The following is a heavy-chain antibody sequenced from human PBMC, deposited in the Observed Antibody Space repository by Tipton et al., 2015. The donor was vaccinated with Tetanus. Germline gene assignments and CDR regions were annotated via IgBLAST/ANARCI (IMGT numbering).Heavy chain of an antibody. J-gene: IGHJ3*02. D-gene: IGHD6-19*01. CDR1: GGSLSGYY. CDR2: NYYSGSA. CDR3: ARIGWLQQNKPAFDI. Sequence: TLSLTCTVSGGSLSGYYWNWIRQSPGKGLEWIGHNYYSGSAIYNPSLKSRVTISLDTSKNQISLRLNSVTAADTAVYYRARIGWLQQNKPAFDIWGQGTVVTVSS. V-gene: IGHV4-59*01.